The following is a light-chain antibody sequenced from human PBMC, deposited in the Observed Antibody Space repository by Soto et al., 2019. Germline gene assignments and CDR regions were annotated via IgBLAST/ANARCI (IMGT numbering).Light chain of an antibody. CDR1: QRVSSGY. CDR2: GAS. V-gene: IGKV3-20*01. J-gene: IGKJ1*01. Sequence: VLTQSPGTLSLSPGERATLSCRASQRVSSGYLAWYQQKPGQAPRLLIYGASSRATGIPDRFSGRGSGTEFTLTISSLQSEDFAVYYCQQYNNWPPETFGQGTKVDIK. CDR3: QQYNNWPPET.